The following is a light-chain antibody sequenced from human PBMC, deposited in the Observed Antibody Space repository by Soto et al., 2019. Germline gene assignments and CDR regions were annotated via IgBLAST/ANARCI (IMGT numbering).Light chain of an antibody. V-gene: IGLV2-14*01. CDR1: SSDVGGYDF. Sequence: LTQPASVAGSPGQSITISCAGTSSDVGGYDFVSWYQHHPGRAPKLLIYEVSGRPSGVSYRFSGSKSGNTASLIISGLQAEDEAYYYCSSYGSSGTSVFGTGTKVTVL. J-gene: IGLJ1*01. CDR3: SSYGSSGTSV. CDR2: EVS.